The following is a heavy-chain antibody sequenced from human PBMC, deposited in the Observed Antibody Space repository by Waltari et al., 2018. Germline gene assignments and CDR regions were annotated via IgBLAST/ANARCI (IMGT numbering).Heavy chain of an antibody. CDR1: GFSFSDYS. J-gene: IGHJ4*02. Sequence: EVQLVESGGGVVQHGGSLRLSCAAYGFSFSDYSMNWVRQAPGRGLEWVSSISSNGAYTHYADSVKGRFTISRDNAKNSLFLQMNSLRAEDTAMYYCATGGWGFYLGYWGQGTVVTVSS. CDR2: ISSNGAYT. CDR3: ATGGWGFYLGY. D-gene: IGHD7-27*01. V-gene: IGHV3-21*02.